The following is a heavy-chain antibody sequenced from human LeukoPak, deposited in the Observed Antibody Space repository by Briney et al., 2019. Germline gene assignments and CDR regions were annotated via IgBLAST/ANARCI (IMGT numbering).Heavy chain of an antibody. CDR1: GFTFSTYW. Sequence: PGGSLRLSCAASGFTFSTYWLHWVRQAPGKGLVWVSHINPDGSRTTYADSVEGRFTISRDNTKSTLYLQMNSLRVEDTAVYYCAYQLLPNWGQGTLVTVSS. D-gene: IGHD2-2*01. CDR3: AYQLLPN. J-gene: IGHJ4*02. CDR2: INPDGSRT. V-gene: IGHV3-74*01.